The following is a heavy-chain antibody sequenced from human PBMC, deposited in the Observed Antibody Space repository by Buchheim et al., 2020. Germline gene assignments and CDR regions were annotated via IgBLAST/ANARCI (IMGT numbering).Heavy chain of an antibody. J-gene: IGHJ4*02. CDR2: IYYSGST. Sequence: VQLQESGPGLVKPSETLSLTCTVSGGSISSYYWSWIRQPPGKGLEWIGYIYYSGSTNYNPSLKSRVTISVDTSKNQFSLKLRSVTAADTAVHYCARLGTSSGWPSPSPYFDYWGQGTL. CDR3: ARLGTSSGWPSPSPYFDY. V-gene: IGHV4-59*01. CDR1: GGSISSYY. D-gene: IGHD6-19*01.